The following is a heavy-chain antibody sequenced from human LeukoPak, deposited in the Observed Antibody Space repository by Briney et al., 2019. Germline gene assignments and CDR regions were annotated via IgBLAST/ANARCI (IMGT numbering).Heavy chain of an antibody. Sequence: SETLSLTCTVSGGSISSFYWSWIRQPPGEGLEWTGYIYYSGSTNYNPSLRSRVTISVDTSENQFSLKLTSVTVADTAVYYCARDSEVANFDYWGQGTLVTVSS. J-gene: IGHJ4*02. CDR1: GGSISSFY. V-gene: IGHV4-59*01. CDR3: ARDSEVANFDY. D-gene: IGHD5-12*01. CDR2: IYYSGST.